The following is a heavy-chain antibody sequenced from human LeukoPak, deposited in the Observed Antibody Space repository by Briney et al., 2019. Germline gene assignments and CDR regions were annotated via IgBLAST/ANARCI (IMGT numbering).Heavy chain of an antibody. CDR1: GFTVSRNY. Sequence: GGSLRLSCAASGFTVSRNYMSWVRQAPGKGLEWVSLTYSDGSTSYTESVKGRFTISRDNSKNTLSLQLNSLRAEDTAVNYCARDGGSSTKEPTGGYYYYGMDVWGQGTTVTVFS. V-gene: IGHV3-53*01. J-gene: IGHJ6*02. D-gene: IGHD1-1*01. CDR3: ARDGGSSTKEPTGGYYYYGMDV. CDR2: TYSDGST.